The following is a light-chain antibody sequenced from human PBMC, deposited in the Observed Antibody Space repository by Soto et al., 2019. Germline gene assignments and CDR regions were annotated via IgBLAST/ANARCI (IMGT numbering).Light chain of an antibody. CDR3: SSYTSSSTLV. V-gene: IGLV2-14*01. Sequence: QSALTQPASVSGSPGQSITISCTGTSSDVGGYNFVAWYQHHPGKAPKVMIYEVSNRPSGVSNRFSGSKSGNTASLTISGLQAEDDADYYCSSYTSSSTLVFGGGTKVIVL. J-gene: IGLJ2*01. CDR1: SSDVGGYNF. CDR2: EVS.